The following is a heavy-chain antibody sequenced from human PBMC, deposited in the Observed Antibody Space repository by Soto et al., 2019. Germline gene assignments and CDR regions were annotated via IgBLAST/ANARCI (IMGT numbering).Heavy chain of an antibody. J-gene: IGHJ4*02. D-gene: IGHD3-10*01. CDR1: GFTFSSYA. V-gene: IGHV3-23*01. CDR3: ATQGHGSGSYNY. Sequence: GGSLRLSCAASGFTFSSYAMSWVRQAPGKGLEWVSAISGSGGSTYYADSVKGRFTISRDNSKNTLYLQMNSLRAEDTAVYYCATQGHGSGSYNYWGQGTLVTVSS. CDR2: ISGSGGST.